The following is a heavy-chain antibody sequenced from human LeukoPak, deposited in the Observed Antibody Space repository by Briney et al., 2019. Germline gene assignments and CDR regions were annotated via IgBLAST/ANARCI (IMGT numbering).Heavy chain of an antibody. V-gene: IGHV4-59*08. CDR2: IYSSGST. CDR3: ARQGGDGYSLDY. D-gene: IGHD5-24*01. J-gene: IGHJ4*02. Sequence: SETLSLTCTVSGGSISSHYWSWIRQPPGEGLEWIGYIYSSGSTNYNPSLKSRVTISIDTSKNQFSLKLSSVTAADTAVYYCARQGGDGYSLDYWGQGTLGTVSS. CDR1: GGSISSHY.